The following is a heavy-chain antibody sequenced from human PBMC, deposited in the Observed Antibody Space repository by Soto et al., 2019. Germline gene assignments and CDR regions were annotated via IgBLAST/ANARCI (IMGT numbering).Heavy chain of an antibody. Sequence: EVQLVQSGGEVKKAGESLKISCKGSGYSFTRYWIGWVRQMPGKGLEWMGIIYPGDSDTKYSPSFQGQVTISADKSINTAYLHWSSLKASDTAMYYCARLPSTSSRGDFDFWGQGTLVTVSS. CDR2: IYPGDSDT. D-gene: IGHD6-6*01. V-gene: IGHV5-51*03. CDR1: GYSFTRYW. J-gene: IGHJ4*02. CDR3: ARLPSTSSRGDFDF.